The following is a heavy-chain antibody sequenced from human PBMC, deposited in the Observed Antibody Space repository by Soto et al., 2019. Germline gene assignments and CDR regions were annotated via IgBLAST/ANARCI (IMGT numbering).Heavy chain of an antibody. V-gene: IGHV1-69*01. CDR1: GGTFSSYA. Sequence: QVQLVQSGAEVKKPGSSVKVSCKASGGTFSSYAISWVRQAPGQGLEWMGGIIPIFGTANYAQKSQGRVTITADESTSTAYMELSSLRSEDTAVYYCAREPLDGDYVFYYYGMDVWGQGTTVTVSS. CDR3: AREPLDGDYVFYYYGMDV. J-gene: IGHJ6*02. D-gene: IGHD4-17*01. CDR2: IIPIFGTA.